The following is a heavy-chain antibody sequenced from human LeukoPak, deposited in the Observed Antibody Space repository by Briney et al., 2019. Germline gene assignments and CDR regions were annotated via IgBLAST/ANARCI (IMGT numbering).Heavy chain of an antibody. CDR2: ISSFSGTI. J-gene: IGHJ4*02. V-gene: IGHV3-48*01. CDR3: ARDQGGVGY. Sequence: PGGSLRLSCVASGITFSSYSMNWVRQAPEKGLEWVSYISSFSGTINYADSVKGRFTISRDNAKNSLYLQMNSLRAEDTAVYYCARDQGGVGYWGQGTLVTVSS. CDR1: GITFSSYS. D-gene: IGHD3-16*01.